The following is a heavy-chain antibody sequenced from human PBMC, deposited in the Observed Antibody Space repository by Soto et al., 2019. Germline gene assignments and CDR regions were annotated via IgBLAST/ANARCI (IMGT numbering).Heavy chain of an antibody. Sequence: EVQLLESGGGLVQPGGSLRLSCTASGFTFSNHAMTWVRQAPGKGLECVAAISGGGGSTYYVDSVKGRFTIFRDNSKNTLSLHMTGLSVEDKGIYYCADRDIRGSSSWGQGTLVTVSS. V-gene: IGHV3-23*01. CDR2: ISGGGGST. CDR3: ADRDIRGSSS. CDR1: GFTFSNHA. J-gene: IGHJ5*02. D-gene: IGHD5-12*01.